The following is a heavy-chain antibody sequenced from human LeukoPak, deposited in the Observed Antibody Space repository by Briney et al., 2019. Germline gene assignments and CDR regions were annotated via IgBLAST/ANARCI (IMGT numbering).Heavy chain of an antibody. V-gene: IGHV4-38-2*02. CDR2: ISHSGNT. CDR3: ARAGGGYHQNYFDY. CDR1: TLSISRDSY. J-gene: IGHJ4*02. Sequence: SGTLSLTCFVSTLSISRDSYWGWIRQPPGKGLEWVGSISHSGNTYYNPSLKSRVTISVDPSKNHFSLKLTSVTAADTAVYYCARAGGGYHQNYFDYWGQGTLVTVSS. D-gene: IGHD3-22*01.